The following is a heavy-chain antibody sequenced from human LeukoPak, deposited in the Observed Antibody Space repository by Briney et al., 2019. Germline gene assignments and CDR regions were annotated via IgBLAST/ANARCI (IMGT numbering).Heavy chain of an antibody. CDR3: AASSDYYDSSGYSYYFDY. CDR1: GFTFTSCS. Sequence: SVKVSCKASGFTFTSCSVQWVRQARGPRLEWIGLIVVGSGNTNYAQKYQERVIITRYMSSSTAYMELSSLRSEDPAVYYCAASSDYYDSSGYSYYFDYWGQGTLVTVSS. V-gene: IGHV1-58*01. J-gene: IGHJ4*02. CDR2: IVVGSGNT. D-gene: IGHD3-22*01.